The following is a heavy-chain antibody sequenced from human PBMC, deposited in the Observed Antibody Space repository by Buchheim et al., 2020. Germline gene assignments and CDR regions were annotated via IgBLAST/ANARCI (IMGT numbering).Heavy chain of an antibody. J-gene: IGHJ6*02. V-gene: IGHV4-31*03. D-gene: IGHD5-18*01. Sequence: QVQLQESGPGLVKPSQTLSLTCTVSGGSISSGGYYWSWIRQHPGKGLEWIGYIYYSGSTYYNPSLKSRVTISVDTSKNQFSLKLSSVTAADTAVYYCGLRPPTSHLLDTAMVSHSYGMDVWGQGTT. CDR1: GGSISSGGYY. CDR3: GLRPPTSHLLDTAMVSHSYGMDV. CDR2: IYYSGST.